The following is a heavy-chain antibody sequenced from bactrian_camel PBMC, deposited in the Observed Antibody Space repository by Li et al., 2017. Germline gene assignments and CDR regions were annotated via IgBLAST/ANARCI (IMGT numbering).Heavy chain of an antibody. D-gene: IGHD7*01. Sequence: VQLVESGGELVQPGGSLRLSCAASGFTFSSYAMIWVRQAPGKGLEWVSSINSGGDTSYYADSVKGRFTMSQDRAKNTVYLQMENLESGDTALYYCAYDRLKCLTGSPWDDYHTYGQGTQVTVS. CDR2: INSGGDTS. J-gene: IGHJ4*01. CDR1: GFTFSSYA. V-gene: IGHV3S40*01.